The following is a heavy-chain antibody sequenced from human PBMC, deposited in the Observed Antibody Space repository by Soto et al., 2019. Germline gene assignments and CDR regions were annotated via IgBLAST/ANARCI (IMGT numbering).Heavy chain of an antibody. V-gene: IGHV3-74*01. CDR2: IKGDASST. CDR1: GFTFSSYW. D-gene: IGHD5-18*01. CDR3: ARGLPGYYGADV. Sequence: EVQLVESGGGLVQPGGSLRISCVASGFTFSSYWMHWVRQAPGKGLVWVSRIKGDASSTNYADLVKGRFIISRDSAENTLYLQMNSLRAEDTAVYYCARGLPGYYGADVWGQGTTVTVSS. J-gene: IGHJ6*02.